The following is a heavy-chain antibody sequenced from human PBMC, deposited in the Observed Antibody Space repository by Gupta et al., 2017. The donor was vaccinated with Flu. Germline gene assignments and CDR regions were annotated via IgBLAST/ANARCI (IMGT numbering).Heavy chain of an antibody. D-gene: IGHD1-1*01. CDR3: AKDWRWNNNIYGMNV. Sequence: QELVVESGGGGVQPGRSLRLSCAASGFRLSNYGMHWVRQAPGKGLEWLAGISHDGSQNYHTDSVKGRFIISRDNSKNTLYLQMSGLRTEDTAVYYCAKDWRWNNNIYGMNVWGQGTTVTVSS. V-gene: IGHV3-30*18. CDR2: ISHDGSQN. CDR1: GFRLSNYG. J-gene: IGHJ6*02.